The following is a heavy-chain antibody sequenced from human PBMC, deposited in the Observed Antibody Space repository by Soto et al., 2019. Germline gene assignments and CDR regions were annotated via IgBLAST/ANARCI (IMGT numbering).Heavy chain of an antibody. D-gene: IGHD2-15*01. J-gene: IGHJ5*02. Sequence: QVQLQESGPGLVKPSQTLSLTCTVSGGSISSGDYYWSWIRQPPGKGLEWIGYIYYSGSTYYNPSLKSRVTLSVDASKNQFSLKLSSVTAADTAVYYCARDFDCSGGSCYSGWFGPWGQGTLFTVSS. V-gene: IGHV4-30-4*01. CDR3: ARDFDCSGGSCYSGWFGP. CDR1: GGSISSGDYY. CDR2: IYYSGST.